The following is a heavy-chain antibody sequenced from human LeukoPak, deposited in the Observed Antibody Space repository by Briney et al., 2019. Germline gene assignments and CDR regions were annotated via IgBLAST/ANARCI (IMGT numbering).Heavy chain of an antibody. Sequence: SETLSLTCTVSGYSISSGYYWGWIRQPPGKGLEWIGSIYYSGSTYYNPSLKGRVTISVDTSKNQFSLKLSSVTAADTAVYYCARVEGDSHFDCWGQGTLVTVSS. D-gene: IGHD2-21*01. CDR2: IYYSGST. CDR1: GYSISSGYY. J-gene: IGHJ5*01. V-gene: IGHV4-38-2*02. CDR3: ARVEGDSHFDC.